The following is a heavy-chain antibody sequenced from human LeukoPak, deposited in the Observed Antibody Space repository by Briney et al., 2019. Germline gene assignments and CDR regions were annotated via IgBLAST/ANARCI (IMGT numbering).Heavy chain of an antibody. CDR2: IYYSGST. J-gene: IGHJ6*03. V-gene: IGHV4-59*11. Sequence: SETLSLTCTVSGGSISSHYWSWIRQPPGEGLEWIGYIYYSGSTNYNPSLKSRVTISVDTSKNQFSLKLSSVTAADTAVYYCASLSLSYYYYYYYMDVWGKGTTVTVSS. CDR3: ASLSLSYYYYYYYMDV. CDR1: GGSISSHY.